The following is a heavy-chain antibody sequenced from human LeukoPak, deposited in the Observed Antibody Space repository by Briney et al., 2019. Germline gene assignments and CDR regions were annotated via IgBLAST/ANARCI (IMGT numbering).Heavy chain of an antibody. J-gene: IGHJ4*02. CDR3: ATGGRSGVAFES. D-gene: IGHD2-15*01. CDR2: IYSGGST. V-gene: IGHV3-53*01. CDR1: GFIASSNY. Sequence: GGSLRLSCTASGFIASSNYMSWVRQAPGKGLEWVSLIYSGGSTYYADSVMGRSTISGDKSNNTLYLQMNSLRAEDTAVYYCATGGRSGVAFESWGQGTLVTVSS.